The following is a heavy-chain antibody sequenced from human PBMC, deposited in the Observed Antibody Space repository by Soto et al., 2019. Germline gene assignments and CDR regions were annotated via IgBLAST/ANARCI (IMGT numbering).Heavy chain of an antibody. CDR2: IIPIFGTA. CDR1: GGTFSSYA. Sequence: SVKVSCKASGGTFSSYAISWVRQAPGQGLEWMGGIIPIFGTANYAQRFQGRVTITADESTSTAYMELSSLRSEDTAVYYCARAGRTKSGSYLLTYDAFDIWGQGTRVTVSS. D-gene: IGHD1-26*01. V-gene: IGHV1-69*13. J-gene: IGHJ3*02. CDR3: ARAGRTKSGSYLLTYDAFDI.